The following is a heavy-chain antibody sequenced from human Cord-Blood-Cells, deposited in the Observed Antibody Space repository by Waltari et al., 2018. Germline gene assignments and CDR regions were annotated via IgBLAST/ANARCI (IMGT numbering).Heavy chain of an antibody. Sequence: QVTLKESGPALVKPTQTLTLTCTFSGFSLSTSGMRVSWIRQPPGKALEWLARIDWDDDKFYSTSLKTRLTISKDTSKTQVVLTMTNMDPVDTATYYCARMIGPTRYSSSWYFDYWGQGTLVTVSS. J-gene: IGHJ4*02. D-gene: IGHD6-13*01. CDR2: IDWDDDK. CDR1: GFSLSTSGMR. V-gene: IGHV2-70*04. CDR3: ARMIGPTRYSSSWYFDY.